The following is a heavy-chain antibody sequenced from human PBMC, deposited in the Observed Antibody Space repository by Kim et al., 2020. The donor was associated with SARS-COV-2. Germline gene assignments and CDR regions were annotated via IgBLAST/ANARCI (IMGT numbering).Heavy chain of an antibody. V-gene: IGHV4-59*01. CDR1: SDSISSYY. D-gene: IGHD6-13*01. Sequence: SETLSLTCTVSSDSISSYYWSWIRQLPGKGLEWLGYIYYSGSTDYNPSLKNRVTISWDTSKNQVSLDVTSVSAADTAVYYCTRSEGRGSWHQFDYWGQGMLVTVSS. J-gene: IGHJ4*02. CDR2: IYYSGST. CDR3: TRSEGRGSWHQFDY.